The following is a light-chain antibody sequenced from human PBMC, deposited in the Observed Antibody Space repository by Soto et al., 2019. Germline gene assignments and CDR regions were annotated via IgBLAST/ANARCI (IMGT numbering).Light chain of an antibody. V-gene: IGKV3-20*01. J-gene: IGKJ4*01. CDR2: GPS. CDR1: QSVSSSY. Sequence: EIVLTQSPGTLSLSPGERATLSCRASQSVSSSYLAWYQQKPGQAPRLLIYGPSSRATGIPDRFSGSGSGTDFTLTISRLEPEDFAVYYCQQYGSSPPALTFGGGTKVEFK. CDR3: QQYGSSPPALT.